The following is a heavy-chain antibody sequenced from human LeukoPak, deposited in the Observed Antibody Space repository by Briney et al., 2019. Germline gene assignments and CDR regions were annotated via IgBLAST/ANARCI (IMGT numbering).Heavy chain of an antibody. CDR2: TYYRSKWYN. Sequence: SQTLSLTCAISGDSVSSNSAAWNWISQSPSRGLEWLARTYYRSKWYNDYAVSVKSRITINPDTSKNLLSLQLNAVTPEDTAVYYCALGSRNNSFDVWGQGTMVTVSS. J-gene: IGHJ3*01. CDR3: ALGSRNNSFDV. V-gene: IGHV6-1*01. D-gene: IGHD1-14*01. CDR1: GDSVSSNSAA.